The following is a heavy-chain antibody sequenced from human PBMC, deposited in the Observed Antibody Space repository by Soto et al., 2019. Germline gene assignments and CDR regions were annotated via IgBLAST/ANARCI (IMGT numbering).Heavy chain of an antibody. CDR3: ARVDPPACSNRFPSSSLYRYLFV. CDR1: GYSFTDYH. V-gene: IGHV1-2*04. J-gene: IGHJ6*02. Sequence: SVKVSCKASGYSFTDYHIHWVRQAPGRGLEWLGRINPKSGGTSTAQKFQGWVTMTTDTSISTASMELTRLTSDDTAIYYCARVDPPACSNRFPSSSLYRYLFVWG. D-gene: IGHD5-18*01. CDR2: INPKSGGT.